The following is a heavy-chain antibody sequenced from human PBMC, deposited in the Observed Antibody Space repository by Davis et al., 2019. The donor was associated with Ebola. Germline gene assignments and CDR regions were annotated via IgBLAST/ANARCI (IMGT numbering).Heavy chain of an antibody. Sequence: PGGSLRLSCAVSGGSISSSNWWSWVRQPPGKGLEWIGEIYHSGSTNYNPSLKSRVTISVDKSKNQFSLKLSSVTAADTAVYYCARGAVRVYDSSGLPDYWGQGTLVTVSS. V-gene: IGHV4-4*02. CDR2: IYHSGST. CDR3: ARGAVRVYDSSGLPDY. CDR1: GGSISSSNW. J-gene: IGHJ4*02. D-gene: IGHD3-22*01.